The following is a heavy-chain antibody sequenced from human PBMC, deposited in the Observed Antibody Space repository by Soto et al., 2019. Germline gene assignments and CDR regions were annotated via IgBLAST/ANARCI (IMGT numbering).Heavy chain of an antibody. D-gene: IGHD1-26*01. Sequence: GGSLRLSCSASGFTFSNYAMSWIRQAPGKGLEWVSTIRETGNTYYADSVRGRFATSRDNSENTLYLQMSSLRAEDTAVYYCAKQQMGVIRALDYWGQGTLVTVSS. CDR1: GFTFSNYA. CDR2: IRETGNT. J-gene: IGHJ4*02. CDR3: AKQQMGVIRALDY. V-gene: IGHV3-23*01.